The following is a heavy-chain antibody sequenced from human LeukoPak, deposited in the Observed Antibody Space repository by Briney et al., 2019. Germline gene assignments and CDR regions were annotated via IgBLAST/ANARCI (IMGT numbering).Heavy chain of an antibody. CDR1: GGSISTYY. CDR2: IYSGGDT. D-gene: IGHD1-26*01. V-gene: IGHV4-59*08. Sequence: PSETLSLTCTVSGGSISTYYWTWVRQPPGKGLEWIGYIYSGGDTNYNPSLKSRVTISVDTSKNQFSLKLTSVTAADAAVYYCARYVGGTYHWIDYWGQGTLVTVSS. J-gene: IGHJ4*02. CDR3: ARYVGGTYHWIDY.